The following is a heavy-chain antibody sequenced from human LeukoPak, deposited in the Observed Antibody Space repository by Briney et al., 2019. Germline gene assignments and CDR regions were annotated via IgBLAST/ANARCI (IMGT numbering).Heavy chain of an antibody. Sequence: ASVKVSCKASGYTFTSYGISWVRQAPGQGLEWMGWISAYNGNTNYAQKLQGRVTMTTDTSTRTAYMELRSLRSDDTAVYSCARAGYYDSSGYYSSFDYWGQGTLVTVSS. J-gene: IGHJ4*02. CDR1: GYTFTSYG. D-gene: IGHD3-22*01. CDR3: ARAGYYDSSGYYSSFDY. V-gene: IGHV1-18*01. CDR2: ISAYNGNT.